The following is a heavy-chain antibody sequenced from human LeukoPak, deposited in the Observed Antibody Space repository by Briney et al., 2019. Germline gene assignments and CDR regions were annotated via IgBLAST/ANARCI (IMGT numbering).Heavy chain of an antibody. Sequence: GGSLRLSCAASGFTFSTYSMNWVRQAPGKGLEWVSSISSSSIYVYYADSVKGRFTISRDNAKNSLYLQMNSLRADDTAVYYCARVHDSSGYEDYWGQGTLVTVSS. CDR3: ARVHDSSGYEDY. V-gene: IGHV3-21*01. J-gene: IGHJ4*02. CDR1: GFTFSTYS. D-gene: IGHD3-22*01. CDR2: ISSSSIYV.